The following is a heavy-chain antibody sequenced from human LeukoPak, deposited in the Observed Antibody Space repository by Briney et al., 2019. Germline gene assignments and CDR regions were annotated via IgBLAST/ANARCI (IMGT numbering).Heavy chain of an antibody. V-gene: IGHV4-34*01. J-gene: IGHJ6*03. CDR2: INHSGST. Sequence: SETLSLTCAVYGGSFSGYYWSWIRQPPGKGLEWIGEINHSGSTNYNPSLKSRVTISVDTSKNQFSLKLSSVTAADTAVYYCARNYGSGSYPWEYYYYMDVWGKGTTVTVSS. CDR1: GGSFSGYY. D-gene: IGHD3-10*01. CDR3: ARNYGSGSYPWEYYYYMDV.